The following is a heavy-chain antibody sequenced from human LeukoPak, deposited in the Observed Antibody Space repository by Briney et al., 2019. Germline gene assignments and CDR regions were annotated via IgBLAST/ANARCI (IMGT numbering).Heavy chain of an antibody. CDR3: ARAGLHDYGDYIDAFDI. CDR1: GGSISSSSYY. J-gene: IGHJ3*02. D-gene: IGHD4-17*01. CDR2: IYYSGST. V-gene: IGHV4-39*07. Sequence: SETPSLTCTVSGGSISSSSYYWGWVRQPPGKGLEWVGRIYYSGSTYYNPSLKSRVTISVDRSKNQFSLKLSSVTAADTAVYYCARAGLHDYGDYIDAFDIWGQGTMVTVSS.